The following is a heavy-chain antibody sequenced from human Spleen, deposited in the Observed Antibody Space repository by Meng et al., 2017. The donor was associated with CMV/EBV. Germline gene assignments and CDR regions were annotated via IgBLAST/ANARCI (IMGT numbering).Heavy chain of an antibody. D-gene: IGHD3-10*01. V-gene: IGHV3-48*03. CDR1: GFTFSSYE. CDR2: ISTSVSTK. CDR3: ASWGVGYSYYFDY. J-gene: IGHJ4*02. Sequence: GESLKISGAASGFTFSSYEMNWVRQAPGKGREWVSHISTSVSTKYYADSVKGRFTIYRENAENSLFLQMNSLRAEDTAVYYCASWGVGYSYYFDYWGQGTLVTVSS.